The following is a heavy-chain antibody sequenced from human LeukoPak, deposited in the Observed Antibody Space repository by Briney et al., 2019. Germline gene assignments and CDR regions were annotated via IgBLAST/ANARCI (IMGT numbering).Heavy chain of an antibody. V-gene: IGHV4-61*01. CDR2: ISYSGST. D-gene: IGHD6-13*01. Sequence: PSETLSLTCTDSGGSVSRDNYYSSWIRQPTGKGLEWIGYISYSGSTNYNPSLKSRVTISVDTSTNQFSLKLRSVTAADTAVYYCARGRFCRSSHLSDYWGQGTLVTVSS. J-gene: IGHJ4*02. CDR1: GGSVSRDNYY. CDR3: ARGRFCRSSHLSDY.